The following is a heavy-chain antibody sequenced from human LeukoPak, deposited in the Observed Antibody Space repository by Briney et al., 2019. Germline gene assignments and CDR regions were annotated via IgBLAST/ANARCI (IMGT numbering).Heavy chain of an antibody. D-gene: IGHD6-13*01. J-gene: IGHJ4*02. V-gene: IGHV4-39*07. CDR3: ARDSHAWYGQYYFDF. CDR1: GGSIIDSSYY. Sequence: SETLSLTCTVSGGSIIDSSYYWGWIRQPPGKGLEWIGNIYYFGTTLHNPSLKSRVTMSVDTSKNQFSLKLSSVTAADTAVNYCARDSHAWYGQYYFDFWGQGALVTVSS. CDR2: IYYFGTT.